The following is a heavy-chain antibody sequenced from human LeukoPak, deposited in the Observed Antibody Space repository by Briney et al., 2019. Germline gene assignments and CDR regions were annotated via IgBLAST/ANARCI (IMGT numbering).Heavy chain of an antibody. CDR2: IGTSVSDT. J-gene: IGHJ4*02. V-gene: IGHV3-23*01. CDR3: AKRVAAPGRTYYFDY. CDR1: GFTFSSNA. D-gene: IGHD6-13*01. Sequence: GSLRLSCAASGFTFSSNALSWVRQAPGKGLEWVSVIGTSVSDTYYADSVKGRFTTSRDNSKNTVYLQLNSLRAEDTAVYYCAKRVAAPGRTYYFDYWGQGTLVTVSS.